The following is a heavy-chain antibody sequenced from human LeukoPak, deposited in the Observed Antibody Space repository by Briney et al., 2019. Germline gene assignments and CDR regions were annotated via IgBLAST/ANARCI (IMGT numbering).Heavy chain of an antibody. V-gene: IGHV4-34*01. D-gene: IGHD2-2*01. CDR2: INHSGST. CDR3: ARARRLRNCSSTSCYHYLTYFDY. J-gene: IGHJ4*02. CDR1: SGSFSDYY. Sequence: SETLSLTCAVYSGSFSDYYWSWLRQPPGKGLEWIGEINHSGSTNYNPSLKSRVTISVDSSKNHFSPKLSSVTAADTAVYYCARARRLRNCSSTSCYHYLTYFDYWGQGTLVTVSS.